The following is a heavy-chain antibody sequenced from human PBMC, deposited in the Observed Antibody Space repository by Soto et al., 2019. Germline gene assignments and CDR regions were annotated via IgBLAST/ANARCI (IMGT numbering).Heavy chain of an antibody. Sequence: SETLSLTCTVSGASISVHSYYWTWIRQPPGKGLEWIGSSYYSGTTYFNPSLKSRATISLDMSKNQFSLKLTSVTAADTAVYYCARDKYCSGGSCRKNWFDPWGQGTLVTISS. D-gene: IGHD2-15*01. CDR3: ARDKYCSGGSCRKNWFDP. J-gene: IGHJ5*02. CDR1: GASISVHSYY. CDR2: SYYSGTT. V-gene: IGHV4-39*07.